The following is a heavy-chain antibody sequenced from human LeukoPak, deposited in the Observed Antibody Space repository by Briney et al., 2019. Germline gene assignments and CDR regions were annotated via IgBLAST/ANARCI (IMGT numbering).Heavy chain of an antibody. D-gene: IGHD4-11*01. CDR2: MYSGGAT. Sequence: GGSLRLSCAASGVTVSSSYMSWVRQAPGKGLEWVSIMYSGGATDYADSVRDRFTISRDNSKNTLYLQMNSLRAEDTAVYYCARDPSPYYSDYGHWGQGTLVTVSS. J-gene: IGHJ4*02. V-gene: IGHV3-66*01. CDR3: ARDPSPYYSDYGH. CDR1: GVTVSSSY.